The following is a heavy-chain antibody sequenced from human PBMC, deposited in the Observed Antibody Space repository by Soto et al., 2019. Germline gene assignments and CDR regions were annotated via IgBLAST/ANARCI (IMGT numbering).Heavy chain of an antibody. V-gene: IGHV1-69*08. Sequence: QVQLVQSGAEVKKPGSSVKVSCKASGGTFSSYTISWVRQAPGQGLEWMGRIIPILGIANYAQKFQGRVTSTADKSTSTAYMDLSSLRCEDTAVYYCARESPPWDGWLRLHYDGMDVWGQGTTVTVCS. CDR2: IIPILGIA. CDR1: GGTFSSYT. J-gene: IGHJ6*02. CDR3: ARESPPWDGWLRLHYDGMDV. D-gene: IGHD5-12*01.